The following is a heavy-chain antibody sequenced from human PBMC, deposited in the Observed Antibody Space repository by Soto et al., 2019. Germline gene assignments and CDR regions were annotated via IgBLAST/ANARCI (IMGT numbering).Heavy chain of an antibody. CDR1: GYTFTSYY. CDR3: ARDLNWNDVVNWFDP. Sequence: GASVKVSCKASGYTFTSYYMHWVRHAPGQGLEWMGIINPSGGSTSYAQKFQGRVTMTRDTSTSTVYMELSSLRSEDTAVYYCARDLNWNDVVNWFDPWGQGTLVTVSS. CDR2: INPSGGST. D-gene: IGHD1-1*01. V-gene: IGHV1-46*01. J-gene: IGHJ5*02.